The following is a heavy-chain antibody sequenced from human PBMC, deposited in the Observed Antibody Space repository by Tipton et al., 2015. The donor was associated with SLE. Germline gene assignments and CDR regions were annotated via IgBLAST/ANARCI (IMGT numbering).Heavy chain of an antibody. CDR2: IYSGGNT. V-gene: IGHV3-66*01. Sequence: SLRLSCAASGFSVSSNYMNWVRQAPGKGLEWVSVIYSGGNTYYADSVKDRFTISRDNSKNTLWLQMNNLRGEDAAVYYCASPGDHYDRGPGAFDVWGQGTMVTVSS. J-gene: IGHJ3*01. D-gene: IGHD3-22*01. CDR3: ASPGDHYDRGPGAFDV. CDR1: GFSVSSNY.